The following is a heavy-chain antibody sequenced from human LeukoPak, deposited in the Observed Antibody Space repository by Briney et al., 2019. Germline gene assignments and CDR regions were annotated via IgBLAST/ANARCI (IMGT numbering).Heavy chain of an antibody. D-gene: IGHD3-22*01. CDR1: GFSLSTSGMW. J-gene: IGHJ4*02. V-gene: IGHV2-70*11. Sequence: ESGPTLVNPTQTLTLTCTFSGFSLSTSGMWVSWIRQPPGKALEWLARIDWDDDKYYSTSLKTRLTISKDTSKNQVVLTMTNMDPVDTATYYCAQTYYYDSSGYPTGYWGQGTLVTVSS. CDR2: IDWDDDK. CDR3: AQTYYYDSSGYPTGY.